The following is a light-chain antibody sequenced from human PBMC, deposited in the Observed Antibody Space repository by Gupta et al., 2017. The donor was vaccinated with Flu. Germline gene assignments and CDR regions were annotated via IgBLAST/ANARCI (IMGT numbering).Light chain of an antibody. Sequence: PGERATLSCTASQNIRTYLGWLKQKPGQAPRLLICGASNRDTGVTARVSGSGSGTDFTLSISSREPDDFAVYYSQRRSNWPPDTFGQGTKPKIK. CDR3: QRRSNWPPDT. V-gene: IGKV3-11*01. CDR2: GAS. J-gene: IGKJ2*01. CDR1: QNIRTY.